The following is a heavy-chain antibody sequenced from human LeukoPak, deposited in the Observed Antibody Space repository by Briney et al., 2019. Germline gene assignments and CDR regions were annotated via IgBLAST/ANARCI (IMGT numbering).Heavy chain of an antibody. J-gene: IGHJ1*01. D-gene: IGHD3-22*01. CDR2: IKSDGST. V-gene: IGHV3-74*01. CDR1: GFTFSSYW. Sequence: GRSLRLSCAASGFTFSSYWMHWVRQAPGMGLVWVSRIKSDGSTNYADSVKGRFTISRDNAKNTVSLQMNSLRAEDTGVYYCARAPSEIGGYYPEYFRHWGQGTLVTVSS. CDR3: ARAPSEIGGYYPEYFRH.